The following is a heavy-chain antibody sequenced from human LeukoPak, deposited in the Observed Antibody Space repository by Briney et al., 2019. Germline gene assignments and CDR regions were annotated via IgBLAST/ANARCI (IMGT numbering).Heavy chain of an antibody. J-gene: IGHJ4*02. CDR1: GGTFSSYA. CDR2: IIPIFGTA. CDR3: TSELSSGWIYDY. V-gene: IGHV1-69*13. D-gene: IGHD6-19*01. Sequence: SVKVSCKASGGTFSSYAISWVRQAPGQGLEWMGGIIPIFGTANYAQKFQGRVTIIADESTSTAYMELSSLRSEDTAVYYCTSELSSGWIYDYWGQGTLVTVSS.